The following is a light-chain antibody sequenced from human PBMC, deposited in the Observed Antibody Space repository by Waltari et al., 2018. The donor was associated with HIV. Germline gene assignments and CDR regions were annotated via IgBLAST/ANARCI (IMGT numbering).Light chain of an antibody. CDR2: WAS. V-gene: IGKV4-1*01. CDR1: QSVLYSSNNKTY. Sequence: DIVMTHSPDSLAVSLGERATINCRSSQSVLYSSNNKTYLAWFQQKPGQPPKLLIYWASTRESGVPDRFSGSGSGTDFTLSISGLQAEDVAVYYCQQYYTTPRTFGQGTKVEIK. J-gene: IGKJ1*01. CDR3: QQYYTTPRT.